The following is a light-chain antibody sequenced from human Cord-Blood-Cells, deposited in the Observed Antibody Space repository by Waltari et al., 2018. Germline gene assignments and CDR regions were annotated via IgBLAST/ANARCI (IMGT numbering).Light chain of an antibody. J-gene: IGKJ4*01. V-gene: IGKV4-1*01. CDR3: QQYYSTLT. Sequence: VMTQSPDSLGVSRGGRATVTCNADQSVLYSSNNKNYLVWYQQKPGQPPKLLIYWASTRESGVPDRFSGSGSGTDFTLTISSLQAEDVAFYYCQQYYSTLTFGGGTKVEIK. CDR1: QSVLYSSNNKNY. CDR2: WAS.